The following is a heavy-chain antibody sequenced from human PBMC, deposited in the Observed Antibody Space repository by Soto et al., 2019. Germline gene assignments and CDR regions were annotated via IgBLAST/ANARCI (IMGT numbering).Heavy chain of an antibody. D-gene: IGHD3-22*01. CDR3: ARDGLLTPEPDYYDSSGDNWFDP. V-gene: IGHV3-30*03. J-gene: IGHJ5*02. CDR2: ISYDGSNK. CDR1: GFTFSSYG. Sequence: GGSLRLSCAASGFTFSSYGMHWVRQAPGKGLEWVAVISYDGSNKYYADSVKGRFTISRDNSKNTLYLQMNSLRAEDTAVYYCARDGLLTPEPDYYDSSGDNWFDPWGQGTLVTVSS.